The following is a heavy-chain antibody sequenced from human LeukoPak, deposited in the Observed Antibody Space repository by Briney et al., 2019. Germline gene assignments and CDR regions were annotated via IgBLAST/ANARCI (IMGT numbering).Heavy chain of an antibody. D-gene: IGHD5-12*01. J-gene: IGHJ4*02. CDR1: GFTFSSYA. Sequence: GGSLRLSCAAPGFTFSSYAMSWVRQGPGKGLEWVAHIGQDGTDKYYVDSVMGRFTISRDKAQKLLYLHMSSLRAEDTGVYHCAKSGGFFDTWGQGTLVTVSS. CDR2: IGQDGTDK. CDR3: AKSGGFFDT. V-gene: IGHV3-7*01.